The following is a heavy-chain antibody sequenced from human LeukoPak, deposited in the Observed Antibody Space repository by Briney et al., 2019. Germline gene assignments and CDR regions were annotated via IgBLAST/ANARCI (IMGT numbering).Heavy chain of an antibody. V-gene: IGHV4-59*01. CDR2: ISYSGST. CDR3: ARGPDIVVLPAHYYMDV. CDR1: GGSISTYY. D-gene: IGHD2-2*01. Sequence: SETLALTCTVSGGSISTYYWNWIRQPPGKGLEWIGYISYSGSTNYNPSLKSRLTISVDTSKNQFSLKLNSVTAADTAVYYCARGPDIVVLPAHYYMDVWGKGTTVTVSS. J-gene: IGHJ6*03.